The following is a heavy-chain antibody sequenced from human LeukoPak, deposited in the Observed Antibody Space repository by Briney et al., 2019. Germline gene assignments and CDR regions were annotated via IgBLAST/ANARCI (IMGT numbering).Heavy chain of an antibody. D-gene: IGHD1-26*01. Sequence: ASVKVSCKASGYTFTGYYMHWVRQAPGQGLEWMGWINPNSGGTNYAQKSQGRVTMTRDTSISTAYMELSRLRSDDTAVYYCASLKASIVGATTGFGAFDIWGQGTMVTVSS. V-gene: IGHV1-2*02. CDR2: INPNSGGT. CDR3: ASLKASIVGATTGFGAFDI. J-gene: IGHJ3*02. CDR1: GYTFTGYY.